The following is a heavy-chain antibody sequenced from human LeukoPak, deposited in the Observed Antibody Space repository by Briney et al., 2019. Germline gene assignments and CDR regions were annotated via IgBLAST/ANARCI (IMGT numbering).Heavy chain of an antibody. CDR2: IYYSGST. CDR3: ARPYSSTSRGTFDI. CDR1: GGSISIYH. V-gene: IGHV4-59*08. D-gene: IGHD6-13*01. Sequence: PSETLSLTCTVSGGSISIYHWSWIRQPPGKGLEWIGYIYYSGSTNYNPSLKSRVTISVDTSKNQFSLKLSSVTAADTAVYYCARPYSSTSRGTFDIWGQGTMVTVSS. J-gene: IGHJ3*02.